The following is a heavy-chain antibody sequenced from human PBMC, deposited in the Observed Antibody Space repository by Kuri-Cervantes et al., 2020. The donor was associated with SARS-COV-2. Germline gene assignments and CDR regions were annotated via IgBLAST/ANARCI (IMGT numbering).Heavy chain of an antibody. CDR1: GGSISSHY. CDR2: IYYSGSI. D-gene: IGHD2-2*02. Sequence: SETLSLTCTASGGSISSHYWSWIRQPPGKGLEWIGSIYYSGSIYYNPSLKSRVTISVDTSKNQFSLKLSSVTAADTAVYYCASHIVVVPAAIQNLHWYFDLWGRGTLVTVSS. J-gene: IGHJ2*01. V-gene: IGHV4-39*01. CDR3: ASHIVVVPAAIQNLHWYFDL.